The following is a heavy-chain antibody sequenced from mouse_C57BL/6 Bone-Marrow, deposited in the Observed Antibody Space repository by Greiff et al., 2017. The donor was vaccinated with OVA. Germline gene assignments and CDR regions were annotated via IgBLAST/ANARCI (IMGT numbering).Heavy chain of an antibody. J-gene: IGHJ3*01. CDR2: IDPSDSYT. D-gene: IGHD1-1*01. V-gene: IGHV1-69*01. Sequence: QVQLKQSGAELVMPGASVKLSCKASGYTFTSYWMHWVKQRPGQGLEWIGEIDPSDSYTNYNQKFKGKSTLTVDKSSSTAYMQLGSLTSEDSAVYYCARNVYGSSSFAYWGQGTLVTVSA. CDR3: ARNVYGSSSFAY. CDR1: GYTFTSYW.